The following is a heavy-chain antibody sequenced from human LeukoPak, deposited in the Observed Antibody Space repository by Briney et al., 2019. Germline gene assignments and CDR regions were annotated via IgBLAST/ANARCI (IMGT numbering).Heavy chain of an antibody. J-gene: IGHJ5*02. CDR1: GFTFSSYW. V-gene: IGHV3-7*03. Sequence: GGSLRLSCAASGFTFSSYWMSWVRQAPGKGLEWVANIKQDGSQKYYVDSVKGRFTISRDNSKNTLYLQMNSLRAEDTAVYYCAKSGCSSTSCYSILSGWLDPWAREPWSPSPQ. D-gene: IGHD2-2*02. CDR3: AKSGCSSTSCYSILSGWLDP. CDR2: IKQDGSQK.